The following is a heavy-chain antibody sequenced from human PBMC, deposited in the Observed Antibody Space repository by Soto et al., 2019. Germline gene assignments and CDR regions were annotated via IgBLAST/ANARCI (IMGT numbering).Heavy chain of an antibody. CDR1: GGSISGYH. V-gene: IGHV4-59*12. CDR3: ARTGKFYYYDMSGLPFDP. CDR2: IYHLGTT. Sequence: ETLSLTCSISGGSISGYHWNWIRQTTGKGLEWIGDIYHLGTTNYNPSLKRRVSISLDKSKNQFSLKLTSVTAADTAVYFCARTGKFYYYDMSGLPFDPWGPGVLVTVSS. J-gene: IGHJ5*02. D-gene: IGHD3-22*01.